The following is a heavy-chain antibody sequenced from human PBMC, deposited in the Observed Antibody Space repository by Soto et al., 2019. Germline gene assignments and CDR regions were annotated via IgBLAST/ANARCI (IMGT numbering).Heavy chain of an antibody. J-gene: IGHJ6*03. CDR3: ARDIGYCSSTSCHRGAYYYYYYMDV. Sequence: PSQTLSLTCAISGDSVSSNSAAWNWIRQSPSRGLEWLGRTYYRSKWYNDYAVSVKSRITINPDTSKNQISLQLNSVTPEDTAVYYCARDIGYCSSTSCHRGAYYYYYYMDVWGKGTTVTVSS. CDR2: TYYRSKWYN. V-gene: IGHV6-1*01. D-gene: IGHD2-2*03. CDR1: GDSVSSNSAA.